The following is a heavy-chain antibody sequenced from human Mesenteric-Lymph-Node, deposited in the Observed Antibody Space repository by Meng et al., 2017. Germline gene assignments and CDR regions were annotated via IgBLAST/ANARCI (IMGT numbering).Heavy chain of an antibody. Sequence: SETLSLTCNVSGYSISNGFYWPWIRKPPGKGLEWIGSVYNTGFTSYNPSLKSRFTISIDTSKNQFSLKLTSVTAADTAIYYCASRTTLTTPFQWGRGTQVTVSS. CDR3: ASRTTLTTPFQ. V-gene: IGHV4-38-2*02. J-gene: IGHJ4*02. CDR2: VYNTGFT. D-gene: IGHD4-11*01. CDR1: GYSISNGFY.